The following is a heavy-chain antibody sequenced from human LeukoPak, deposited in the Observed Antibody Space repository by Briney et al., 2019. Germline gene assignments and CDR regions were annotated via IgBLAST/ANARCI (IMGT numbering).Heavy chain of an antibody. D-gene: IGHD2-21*01. J-gene: IGHJ4*02. CDR3: ARDSDDYGDY. Sequence: PGGSLRLSCAASGFTVSSNYMSWVRQAPGKGLEWVSVIYSGGSTYYADSVRGRFTISRDNSKNTLYLQMSSLRAEDTAVYYCARDSDDYGDYWGQGTLVTVSS. V-gene: IGHV3-66*02. CDR2: IYSGGST. CDR1: GFTVSSNY.